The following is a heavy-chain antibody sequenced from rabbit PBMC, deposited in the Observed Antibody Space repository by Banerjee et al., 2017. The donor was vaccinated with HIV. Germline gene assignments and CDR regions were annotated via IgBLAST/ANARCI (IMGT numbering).Heavy chain of an antibody. V-gene: IGHV1S45*01. CDR3: GRGIYVSGAGDGYFNL. CDR1: GFDLSSYYY. Sequence: QEQLEESGGGLVKPGASLTLTCKASGFDLSSYYYMCWVRQAPEKGLEWIACIDTGSSGSAYYASWAKGRFTISKTSSTTVTLQVTSLTAADTATYFCGRGIYVSGAGDGYFNLWGPGTLVTVS. J-gene: IGHJ4*01. D-gene: IGHD1-1*01. CDR2: IDTGSSGSA.